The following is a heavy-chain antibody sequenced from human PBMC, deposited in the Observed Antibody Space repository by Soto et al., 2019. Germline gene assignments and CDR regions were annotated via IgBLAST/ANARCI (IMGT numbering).Heavy chain of an antibody. Sequence: ASVKVSCKASGGTFSSYAISWVRQAPGQGLEWMGGIIPIFGTANYAQKFQGRVTITADESTSTAYMELSSLRSEDTAVYYCARSYYYDSSGYYYALNFDYWGQGTLVTVSS. CDR2: IIPIFGTA. V-gene: IGHV1-69*13. CDR3: ARSYYYDSSGYYYALNFDY. J-gene: IGHJ4*02. CDR1: GGTFSSYA. D-gene: IGHD3-22*01.